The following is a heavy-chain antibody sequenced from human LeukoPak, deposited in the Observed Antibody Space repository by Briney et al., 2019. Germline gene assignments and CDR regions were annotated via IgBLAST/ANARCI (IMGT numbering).Heavy chain of an antibody. CDR3: AKREDRGTYLYYFDY. Sequence: GRSLRLSCAASGFTFSSFGMHWVRQAPGKGLEWVAVISYDGSTKYYADSVKGRFTISRDNSKNTLYLQMNSLRDEDTAVYYCAKREDRGTYLYYFDYWGQGTLVTVSS. CDR2: ISYDGSTK. D-gene: IGHD3-16*01. CDR1: GFTFSSFG. J-gene: IGHJ4*02. V-gene: IGHV3-30*18.